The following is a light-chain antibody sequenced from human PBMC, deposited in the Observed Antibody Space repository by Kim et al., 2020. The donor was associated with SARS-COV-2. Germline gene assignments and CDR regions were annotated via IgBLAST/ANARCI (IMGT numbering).Light chain of an antibody. CDR3: TSFTSSSTRV. J-gene: IGLJ3*02. CDR2: DVV. Sequence: SALTQPASVSGSPGQSITISCTGTSSDVGGYNYVSWYQQHPGKAPKLMIYDVVNRPSGVSNRFSGSKSGNTASLTISGLQAEDEADYYCTSFTSSSTRVFGGGTKLTVL. V-gene: IGLV2-14*03. CDR1: SSDVGGYNY.